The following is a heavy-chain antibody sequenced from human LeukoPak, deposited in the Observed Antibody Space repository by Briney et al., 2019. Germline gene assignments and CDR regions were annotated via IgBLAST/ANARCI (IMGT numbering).Heavy chain of an antibody. CDR2: IYYSGST. J-gene: IGHJ2*01. CDR1: GGSISSYY. V-gene: IGHV4-59*08. Sequence: SETLSLTCTVSGGSISSYYWSWIRQPPGKGLEWIGYIYYSGSTNYNSSLKSRVTISVDTSKNQFSLKLSSVTAADTAVYYCARGDGYFDLWGRGTLVTVSS. CDR3: ARGDGYFDL.